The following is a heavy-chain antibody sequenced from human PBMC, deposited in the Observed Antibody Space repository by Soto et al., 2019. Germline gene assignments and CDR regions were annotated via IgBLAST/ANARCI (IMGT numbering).Heavy chain of an antibody. V-gene: IGHV1-69*01. CDR3: VREQRASYGRMEAFDI. D-gene: IGHD1-26*01. CDR2: IIPIFGTA. J-gene: IGHJ3*02. CDR1: GGTFSSYA. Sequence: QVQLVQSGAEVKKPGSSVKVSCKASGGTFSSYAISWVRQAPGQGLEWMGGIIPIFGTANYAQKFQGRVTITADESTSTAYMELSSLRSEDTAVYYCVREQRASYGRMEAFDIWGQGTMVTVSS.